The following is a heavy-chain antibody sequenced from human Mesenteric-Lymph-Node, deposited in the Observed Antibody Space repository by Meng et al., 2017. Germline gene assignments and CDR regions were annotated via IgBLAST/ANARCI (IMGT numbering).Heavy chain of an antibody. D-gene: IGHD6-13*01. Sequence: GESLKISCAASGFAFTTYAMSWVRQAPGKGLESVSAISGSGGNTYYADSVRGRFTISRDNSKNTLYLEISSLRAEDTALYYCATVLYGYSSSWFRGGAFDIWGQGTMVTVSS. CDR3: ATVLYGYSSSWFRGGAFDI. CDR2: ISGSGGNT. J-gene: IGHJ3*02. CDR1: GFAFTTYA. V-gene: IGHV3-23*01.